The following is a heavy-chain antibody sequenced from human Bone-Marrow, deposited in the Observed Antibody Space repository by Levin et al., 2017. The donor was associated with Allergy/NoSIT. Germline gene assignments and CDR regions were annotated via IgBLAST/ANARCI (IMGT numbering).Heavy chain of an antibody. CDR2: IWSDGSNQ. J-gene: IGHJ5*02. D-gene: IGHD3-3*01. CDR3: AEGSVYDFWSGSYLNH. CDR1: GFSFSTYA. Sequence: GGSLRLSCAASGFSFSTYAMHWVRQAPGKGLEWVAVIWSDGSNQYYADSVKGRFTISRDNSKTTLYLQMNSLRAEDTAVYFCAEGSVYDFWSGSYLNHWGQGTLVTVSS. V-gene: IGHV3-33*06.